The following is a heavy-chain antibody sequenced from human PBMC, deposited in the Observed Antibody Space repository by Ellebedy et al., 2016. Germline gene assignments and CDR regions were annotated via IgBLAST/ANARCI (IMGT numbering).Heavy chain of an antibody. V-gene: IGHV1-46*01. Sequence: ASVKVSXKASRYTFPSYYMHWVRQAPGQGLEWMGIINPSGGSTSYAQKFQGRVTMTRDTSTSTVYMELRSLRSDDTAVYYCARGLGVRGKQLAGDDWYFDLWGRGTLVTVSS. CDR2: INPSGGST. CDR3: ARGLGVRGKQLAGDDWYFDL. D-gene: IGHD6-6*01. J-gene: IGHJ2*01. CDR1: RYTFPSYY.